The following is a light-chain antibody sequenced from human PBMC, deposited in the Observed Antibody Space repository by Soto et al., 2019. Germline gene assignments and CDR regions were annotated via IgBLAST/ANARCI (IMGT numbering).Light chain of an antibody. CDR3: AAWDDSLNDYV. Sequence: VLTQPPSASGTPGQRVTSSCSGSSSSIGSNTVSWYQQLPGTAPKVRIYSNNQRPAGVPDRLSGSKSGTSASLAISGLQSEDEADYYCAAWDDSLNDYVFGTGTKVTVL. CDR2: SNN. CDR1: SSSIGSNT. J-gene: IGLJ1*01. V-gene: IGLV1-44*01.